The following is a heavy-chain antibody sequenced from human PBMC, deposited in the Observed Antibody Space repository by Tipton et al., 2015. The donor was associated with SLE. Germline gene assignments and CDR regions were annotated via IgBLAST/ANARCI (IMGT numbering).Heavy chain of an antibody. D-gene: IGHD4/OR15-4a*01. Sequence: LRLSCTVSGGSIISSNYYWGWFRQPPGRGLEWIASIYYGGSTHYNPSLRSRVSISVDTSKNQFSLNLRSVTAADTAVYYCAVGAPDYWGQGTLVTVSS. V-gene: IGHV4-39*07. CDR1: GGSIISSNYY. CDR2: IYYGGST. CDR3: AVGAPDY. J-gene: IGHJ4*02.